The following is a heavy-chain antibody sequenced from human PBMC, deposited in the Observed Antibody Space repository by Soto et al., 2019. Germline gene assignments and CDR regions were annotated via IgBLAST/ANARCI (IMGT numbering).Heavy chain of an antibody. J-gene: IGHJ6*02. CDR2: ISAYNGNT. D-gene: IGHD6-13*01. CDR1: GYTFTSYG. V-gene: IGHV1-18*04. CDR3: ARDSGSSSRPSYYYYGMDV. Sequence: ASVKVSCKASGYTFTSYGISWVRQAPGQGLEWMGWISAYNGNTNYAQKLQGRVTMTTDTSTSTAYMELRSLRSDDTAVYYCARDSGSSSRPSYYYYGMDVWGQGTTVTVSS.